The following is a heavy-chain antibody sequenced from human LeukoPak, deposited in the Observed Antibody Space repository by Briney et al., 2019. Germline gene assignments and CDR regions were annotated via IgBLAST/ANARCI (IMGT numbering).Heavy chain of an antibody. CDR3: ANLLVGATEVPLY. J-gene: IGHJ4*02. CDR2: IRYDGSNK. D-gene: IGHD1-26*01. CDR1: GFTFSSYG. Sequence: PGGSLRLSCAASGFTFSSYGMHWVRQAPGKGLEWVAFIRYDGSNKYYADSVKGRFTISRDNPKNTLYLQMNSLRAEDTAVYYCANLLVGATEVPLYWGQGTLVTVSS. V-gene: IGHV3-30*02.